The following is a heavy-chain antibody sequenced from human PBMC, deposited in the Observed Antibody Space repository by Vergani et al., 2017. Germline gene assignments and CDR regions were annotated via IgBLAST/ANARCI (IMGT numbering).Heavy chain of an antibody. CDR3: ARHPKRVAGRRNWFDP. V-gene: IGHV4-59*08. J-gene: IGHJ5*02. CDR2: INHSGST. Sequence: QVQLQESGPGLVKPSETLSLTCTVSGGSISSYYWSWIRQPPGKGLEWIGEINHSGSTNYNPSLKSRVTISVDTSKNQFSLKLTSVTAADTAVYYCARHPKRVAGRRNWFDPWGQGTLVTVSS. CDR1: GGSISSYY. D-gene: IGHD6-19*01.